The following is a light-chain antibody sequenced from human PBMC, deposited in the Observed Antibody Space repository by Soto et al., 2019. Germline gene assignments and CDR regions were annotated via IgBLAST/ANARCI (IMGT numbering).Light chain of an antibody. Sequence: EIVLTQSPGTLSLSPGERATLSCRASQSVSSSYLAWYQQKPGQAPRLLIYGASSRATGIPDRFSGSGSGTDLTLTISRLEPEDFAVYSCQHDGSSKFTFGPGTKVAIK. CDR3: QHDGSSKFT. CDR2: GAS. CDR1: QSVSSSY. V-gene: IGKV3-20*01. J-gene: IGKJ3*01.